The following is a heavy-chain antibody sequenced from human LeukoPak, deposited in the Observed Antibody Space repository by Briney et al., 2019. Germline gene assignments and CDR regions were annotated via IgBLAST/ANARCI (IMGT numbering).Heavy chain of an antibody. Sequence: TGGSLRLSCAASGFTVSSNYMSWVRQAPGKGLEWVSVIYSGGSTYYADAVKGRFTISRDNSKNTLYLQMNSLRAEDTAVYYCQLVGPPNFYYWGQGTLVTVSS. D-gene: IGHD6-13*01. CDR2: IYSGGST. CDR1: GFTVSSNY. V-gene: IGHV3-53*01. J-gene: IGHJ4*02. CDR3: QLVGPPNFYY.